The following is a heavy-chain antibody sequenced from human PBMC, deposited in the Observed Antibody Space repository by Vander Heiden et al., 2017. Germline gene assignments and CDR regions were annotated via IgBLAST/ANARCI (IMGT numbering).Heavy chain of an antibody. CDR2: ITYRGADT. J-gene: IGHJ2*01. CDR1: AFLVSDYA. D-gene: IGHD2-21*01. Sequence: EVHLLEAGGGLVQPGGSLRLSCAASAFLVSDYAMSWVRQAPGKGLEWVSTITYRGADTFYGDSLKGRCTISRDDSKNILYLQMNSLRVEDTALYYCAKRVVARSGPFNWYFDLWGRGTLVTVSS. CDR3: AKRVVARSGPFNWYFDL. V-gene: IGHV3-23*01.